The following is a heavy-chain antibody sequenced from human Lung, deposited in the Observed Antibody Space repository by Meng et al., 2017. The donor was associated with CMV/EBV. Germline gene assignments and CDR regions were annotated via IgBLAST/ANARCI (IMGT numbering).Heavy chain of an antibody. CDR1: GYTFSTYT. D-gene: IGHD2/OR15-2a*01. J-gene: IGHJ5*02. Sequence: QGQLAQTGTELKRPGASVKVSCKASGYTFSTYTINWVRQAHGRGLEWMGWISTNTGTPTYTQGFTGRFVFSLDTSVSTAYLQISSLKAEDTAVYYCARGGNFDPWGQGTLVTVSS. V-gene: IGHV7-4-1*02. CDR2: ISTNTGTP. CDR3: ARGGNFDP.